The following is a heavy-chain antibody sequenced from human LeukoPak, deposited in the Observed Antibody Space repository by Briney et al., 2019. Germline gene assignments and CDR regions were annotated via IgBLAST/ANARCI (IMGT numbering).Heavy chain of an antibody. CDR3: PAGMATNLP. CDR2: ISYDGSNK. J-gene: IGHJ5*02. D-gene: IGHD5-24*01. Sequence: GGSLRLSCAASGFTFSSYGMHWVRQAPGKGLEWVAVISYDGSNKYYADSVKGRFTISRDNSKNTLYLQMNSLRAEDTAVYYCPAGMATNLPWGQGTLVTVSS. CDR1: GFTFSSYG. V-gene: IGHV3-30*03.